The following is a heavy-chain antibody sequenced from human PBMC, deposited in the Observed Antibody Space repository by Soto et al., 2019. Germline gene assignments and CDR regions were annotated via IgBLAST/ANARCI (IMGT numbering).Heavy chain of an antibody. V-gene: IGHV1-69*13. J-gene: IGHJ6*02. CDR1: GGTFSSYA. CDR2: IIPIFGTA. D-gene: IGHD3-22*01. Sequence: SVKVSCKASGGTFSSYAISWVRQAPGQGLEWMGGIIPIFGTANYAQKFQGRVTITADESTSTAYMELSSLRSEDTAVYYCASLNYDSSGYSHYYGMAVWGQGTSVTVSS. CDR3: ASLNYDSSGYSHYYGMAV.